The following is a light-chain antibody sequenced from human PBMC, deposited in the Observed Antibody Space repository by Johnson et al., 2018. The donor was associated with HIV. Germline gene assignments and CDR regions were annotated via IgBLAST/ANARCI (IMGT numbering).Light chain of an antibody. CDR2: DNN. CDR1: SSNIGNNY. CDR3: VGWDSSLSGYV. J-gene: IGLJ1*01. Sequence: QSVLTQPPSVSAAPGQKVTISCSGSSSNIGNNYVSWYQQLPGTAPKLLIYDNNKRPSGIPDRFSGSKSGTSATLSITGLQPGDAADYYCVGWDSSLSGYVFGTGTTVTVL. V-gene: IGLV1-51*01.